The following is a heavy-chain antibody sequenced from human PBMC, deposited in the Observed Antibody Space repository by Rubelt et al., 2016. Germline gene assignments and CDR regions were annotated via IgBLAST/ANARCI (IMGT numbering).Heavy chain of an antibody. Sequence: GFTFSSYAMHWVRQAPGKGLEWVAVISYDGSNKYYADSVKGRFTISRDNSKNTLYLQMNSLRAEDTAVYYCARDGLNCSSTSCYAWGYYYYYYGMDVWGQGTTVTVSS. V-gene: IGHV3-30*04. J-gene: IGHJ6*02. CDR1: GFTFSSYA. D-gene: IGHD2-2*01. CDR3: ARDGLNCSSTSCYAWGYYYYYYGMDV. CDR2: ISYDGSNK.